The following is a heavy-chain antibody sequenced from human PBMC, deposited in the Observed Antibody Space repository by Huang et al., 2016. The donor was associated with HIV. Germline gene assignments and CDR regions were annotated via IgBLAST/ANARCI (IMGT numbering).Heavy chain of an antibody. J-gene: IGHJ4*02. CDR3: ATVDYYDTSGPQRGYFDN. Sequence: QVQLVQSGAEVKKPGSSVKVSCKASGGSFRNFAIGWVRQDPGQGLEVMGGISPTLGTANYAQKFQGRVTIIADESTSTAYMELSSLRSEDTAVYYCATVDYYDTSGPQRGYFDNWGQGTLVTVSS. CDR2: ISPTLGTA. CDR1: GGSFRNFA. V-gene: IGHV1-69*01. D-gene: IGHD3-22*01.